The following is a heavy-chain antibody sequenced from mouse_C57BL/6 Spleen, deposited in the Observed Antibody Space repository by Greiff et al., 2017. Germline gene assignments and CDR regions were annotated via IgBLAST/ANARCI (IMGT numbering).Heavy chain of an antibody. CDR3: TVDRSGYGY. CDR1: GFNIKDYY. V-gene: IGHV14-1*01. CDR2: IDPEDGDT. J-gene: IGHJ3*01. D-gene: IGHD3-2*02. Sequence: VHVKQSGAELVRPGASVKLSCTASGFNIKDYYMHWVKQRPEQGLEWIGRIDPEDGDTEYAPKFQGKATMTADTSSNTAYLQLSSLTSEDTAVYYCTVDRSGYGYWGQGTLVTVSA.